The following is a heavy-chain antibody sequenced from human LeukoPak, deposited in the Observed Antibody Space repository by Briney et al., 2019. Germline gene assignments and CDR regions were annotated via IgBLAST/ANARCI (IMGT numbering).Heavy chain of an antibody. Sequence: AGSLRLSCVASGFAFSTFPMSWVRQAPGKGLEWVSAVSGSGGHTFYLDSAKGRFTISRDNSKKTLYLQMNSLRVDATAVYYCAKGGASVTDAPHGDVVTTTLDGFDIWGQGTIVTVSS. V-gene: IGHV3-23*01. CDR1: GFAFSTFP. CDR2: VSGSGGHT. J-gene: IGHJ3*02. D-gene: IGHD4-17*01. CDR3: AKGGASVTDAPHGDVVTTTLDGFDI.